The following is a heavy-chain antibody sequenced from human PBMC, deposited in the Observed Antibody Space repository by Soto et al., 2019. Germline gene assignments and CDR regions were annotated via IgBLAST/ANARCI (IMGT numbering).Heavy chain of an antibody. CDR1: GGSFSGYY. V-gene: IGHV4-34*01. D-gene: IGHD2-2*01. Sequence: PSETLSLTCAVYGGSFSGYYWSWIRQPPGKGLEWIGEINHSGSTNYNPSLKSRVTISVDTSKNQFSLKLSSVTAADTAVYYCARGVIVVVPAAIGPNFDYWGQGTLVTVSS. CDR2: INHSGST. CDR3: ARGVIVVVPAAIGPNFDY. J-gene: IGHJ4*02.